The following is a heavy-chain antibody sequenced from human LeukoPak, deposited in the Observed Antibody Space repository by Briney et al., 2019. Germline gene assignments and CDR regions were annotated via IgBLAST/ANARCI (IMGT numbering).Heavy chain of an antibody. CDR3: TRHRFDHGSGSYYGYYCYYGMDV. CDR1: GGSISSYY. CDR2: IYYSGST. Sequence: PSETLSLTCSVSGGSISSYYWSWIRQPPGKGLEWIGYIYYSGSTNYNPSLKSRVTISVDTSKNQFSLKLSSVTAADTAVYYCTRHRFDHGSGSYYGYYCYYGMDVWGQGTTVTVAS. V-gene: IGHV4-59*01. D-gene: IGHD3-10*01. J-gene: IGHJ6*02.